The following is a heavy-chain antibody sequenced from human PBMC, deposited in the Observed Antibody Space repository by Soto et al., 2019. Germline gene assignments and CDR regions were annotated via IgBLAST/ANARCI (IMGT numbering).Heavy chain of an antibody. Sequence: QVQLVQSGAEVKKPGASVKVSCKASGYTFTSYGISWVRQAPGQGLEWMGWISAYNGNTNYAQKLQGRVTMTTDTPTSTAYMELRRLRSDDTAVYYCARVYCSGGSCSNWFDPWGQGTLVTVSS. CDR3: ARVYCSGGSCSNWFDP. V-gene: IGHV1-18*01. D-gene: IGHD2-15*01. J-gene: IGHJ5*02. CDR1: GYTFTSYG. CDR2: ISAYNGNT.